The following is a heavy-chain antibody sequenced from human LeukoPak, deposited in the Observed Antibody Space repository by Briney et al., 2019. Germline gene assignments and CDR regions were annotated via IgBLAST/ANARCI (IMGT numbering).Heavy chain of an antibody. J-gene: IGHJ4*02. CDR2: ISYDGGNK. Sequence: PGGSLRLSCAGSGLIFSSYAMHWVRQAPGKGLEWVAVISYDGGNKYYADSVKGRFTISRDNSKNTLYLQMNSLRAEDTAVYYCAKSFGSGKGGYSSSWYLYYFDSWGQGTLVIVSS. D-gene: IGHD6-13*01. V-gene: IGHV3-30*18. CDR1: GLIFSSYA. CDR3: AKSFGSGKGGYSSSWYLYYFDS.